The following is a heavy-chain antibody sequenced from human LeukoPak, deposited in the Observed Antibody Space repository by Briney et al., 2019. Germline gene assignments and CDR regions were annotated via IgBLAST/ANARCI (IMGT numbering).Heavy chain of an antibody. V-gene: IGHV4-4*09. Sequence: SETLSLTCTVSGGSISSYYWSWIRQPPGKGLEWIGYIYTSGSTNYNPSLKSRVTISVDTSKNQFSLKLSSVTAADTAVYYCARHEPYWYFDLWGRGTLVTVSS. CDR1: GGSISSYY. J-gene: IGHJ2*01. CDR2: IYTSGST. CDR3: ARHEPYWYFDL. D-gene: IGHD1-14*01.